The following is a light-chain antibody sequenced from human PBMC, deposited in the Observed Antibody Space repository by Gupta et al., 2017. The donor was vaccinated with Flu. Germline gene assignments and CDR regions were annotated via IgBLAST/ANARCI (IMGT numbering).Light chain of an antibody. CDR3: QQRSGYHPKLT. V-gene: IGKV1-39*01. CDR2: AAS. J-gene: IGKJ4*01. CDR1: QSISTY. Sequence: DIQMTQSPSSLSASVGDRVTISCRASQSISTYLNWYQQKPGKAPKLLIYAASTLERGVPSRFGGSGEGTDVTLTIISRHLEDSAAYYCQQRSGYHPKLTFGRGTKVEIK.